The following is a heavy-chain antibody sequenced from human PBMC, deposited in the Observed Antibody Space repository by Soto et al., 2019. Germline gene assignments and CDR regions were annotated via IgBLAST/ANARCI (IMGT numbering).Heavy chain of an antibody. Sequence: QVQLVQSGAEVKKPGASVKVSCKASGYTFTSYGISWVRQAPGQGLEWMGWISAYNGNTNYAQKLQGRVTMTTVPSTSTAHMERRSVRSNGTSVDYCSRDWGYIVTFNGYDYWVQGTLVTVSS. CDR3: SRDWGYIVTFNGYDY. D-gene: IGHD3-16*02. V-gene: IGHV1-18*04. CDR1: GYTFTSYG. J-gene: IGHJ4*02. CDR2: ISAYNGNT.